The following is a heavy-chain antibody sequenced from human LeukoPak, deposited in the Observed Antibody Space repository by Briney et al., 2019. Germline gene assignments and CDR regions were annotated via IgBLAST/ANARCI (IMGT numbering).Heavy chain of an antibody. CDR2: IIPIFGTA. V-gene: IGHV1-69*13. Sequence: SVKVSCKASGGTFSSYAISWVRQAPGQGLEWMGGIIPIFGTANYGQKFQGRVTITADESTSTAYMELSSLRSEDTAVYYCARGAGHDYGDYTDVEAFDIWGQGTMVTVSS. CDR3: ARGAGHDYGDYTDVEAFDI. CDR1: GGTFSSYA. J-gene: IGHJ3*02. D-gene: IGHD4-17*01.